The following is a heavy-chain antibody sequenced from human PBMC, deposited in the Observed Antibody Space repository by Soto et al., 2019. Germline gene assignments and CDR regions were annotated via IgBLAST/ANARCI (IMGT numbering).Heavy chain of an antibody. J-gene: IGHJ4*02. CDR1: GGSISSSSYY. CDR2: IYYSGST. CDR3: ARHTPAISISDH. D-gene: IGHD2-15*01. Sequence: QLQLQESGPGLVKPSETLSLTCTVSGGSISSSSYYWGWIRQPPGKGLEWIGSIYYSGSTYYNPSLQCRVTISVDTSKHQFSLKLSSVTAADTAVYYCARHTPAISISDHWGQGTLVTVSS. V-gene: IGHV4-39*01.